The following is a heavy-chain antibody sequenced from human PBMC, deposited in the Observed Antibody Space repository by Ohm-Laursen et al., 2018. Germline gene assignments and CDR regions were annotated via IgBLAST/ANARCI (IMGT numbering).Heavy chain of an antibody. CDR3: ARAPSGSYYNVIDY. V-gene: IGHV3-9*01. J-gene: IGHJ4*02. CDR1: GFTFDDYA. Sequence: SLRLSCTATGFTFDDYAMQWVRQAPGKGLEWVSGISWNSGSIDYADSVKGRFTISRDNAKNSLYLQMNSLRTEDTALYYCARAPSGSYYNVIDYWGQGTLVTVSS. CDR2: ISWNSGSI. D-gene: IGHD3-10*01.